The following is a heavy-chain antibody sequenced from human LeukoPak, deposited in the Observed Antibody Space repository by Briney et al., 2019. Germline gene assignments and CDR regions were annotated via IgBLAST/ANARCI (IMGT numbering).Heavy chain of an antibody. J-gene: IGHJ4*02. CDR3: ARDLSGSSYFDY. D-gene: IGHD1-26*01. Sequence: GRSLRLSCAASRFTFSSYAMHWVRQAPGKGLEWVAVISYDGSNKYYEDSVKGRFTISRDNSKNTLYLQMNSLRAEDTAVYYCARDLSGSSYFDYWGQGTLVTVSS. CDR1: RFTFSSYA. CDR2: ISYDGSNK. V-gene: IGHV3-30-3*01.